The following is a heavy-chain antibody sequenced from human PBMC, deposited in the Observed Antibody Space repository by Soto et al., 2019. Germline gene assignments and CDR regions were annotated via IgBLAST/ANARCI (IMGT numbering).Heavy chain of an antibody. J-gene: IGHJ3*02. CDR3: ARDSHYDILTGYSRNAFDM. CDR2: INPNSGGT. D-gene: IGHD3-9*01. Sequence: ASVKVSCKTSGYSFAGHYLHWVRQAPGQGLDWMGWINPNSGGTIYAQKFQGRVTMTRDTSISTAYMVLTSLRSDDTAVYYCARDSHYDILTGYSRNAFDMWGRGTVVTVSS. CDR1: GYSFAGHY. V-gene: IGHV1-2*02.